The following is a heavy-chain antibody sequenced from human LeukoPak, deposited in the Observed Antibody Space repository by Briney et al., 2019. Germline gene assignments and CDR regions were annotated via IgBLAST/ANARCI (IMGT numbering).Heavy chain of an antibody. D-gene: IGHD3-10*01. J-gene: IGHJ6*02. CDR1: GGFIGGYY. CDR3: ASRRRRDGMDV. Sequence: SETLSLTCTVSGGFIGGYYWSWIRQPPGKGLEWIGYIYYSGSTYYNPSLKSRVTISVDTSKNQFSLKLSSVTAADTAVYYCASRRRRDGMDVWGQGTTVTVSS. V-gene: IGHV4-59*04. CDR2: IYYSGST.